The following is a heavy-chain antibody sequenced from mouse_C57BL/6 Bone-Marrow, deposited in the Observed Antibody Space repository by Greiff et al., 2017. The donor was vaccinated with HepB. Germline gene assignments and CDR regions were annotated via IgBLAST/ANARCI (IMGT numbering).Heavy chain of an antibody. Sequence: EVKLMESGPELVKPGASVKISCKASGYSFTDYNMNWVKQSNGKSLEWIGVINPNSGTTSYNQKSKGKATLTVDQSSSTAYMQLNSLTSEDSAVYYCARSPYGSSLYYFDYWGQGTTLTVSS. CDR2: INPNSGTT. J-gene: IGHJ2*01. CDR1: GYSFTDYN. D-gene: IGHD1-1*01. CDR3: ARSPYGSSLYYFDY. V-gene: IGHV1-39*01.